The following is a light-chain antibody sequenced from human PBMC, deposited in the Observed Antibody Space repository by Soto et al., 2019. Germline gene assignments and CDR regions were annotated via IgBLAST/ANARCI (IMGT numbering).Light chain of an antibody. CDR3: QQFNSYPHT. Sequence: AIQLTQSPSSLSASVGDRVTITCRASQGISSALAWFQQKSGKAPKLLIYSASSLESGVPSRFSGSGSGTEFSLTISNLQPEDFATYFCQQFNSYPHTFGQGTRLEIK. CDR2: SAS. V-gene: IGKV1-13*02. J-gene: IGKJ5*01. CDR1: QGISSA.